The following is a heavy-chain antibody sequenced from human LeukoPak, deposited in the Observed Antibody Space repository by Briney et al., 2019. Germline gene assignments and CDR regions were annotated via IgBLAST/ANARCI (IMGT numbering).Heavy chain of an antibody. CDR3: AQGQAIFGVVRGFDY. Sequence: GGSLRLSCAASGFTFTSYGMYWVRQAPGKGLEWLAFIRYDGSNKYYADSVKGRFTISRDNSKNTLYLQMNSLRAEDTAVYYFAQGQAIFGVVRGFDYWGQGTLVTVSS. CDR2: IRYDGSNK. J-gene: IGHJ4*02. CDR1: GFTFTSYG. D-gene: IGHD3-3*01. V-gene: IGHV3-30*02.